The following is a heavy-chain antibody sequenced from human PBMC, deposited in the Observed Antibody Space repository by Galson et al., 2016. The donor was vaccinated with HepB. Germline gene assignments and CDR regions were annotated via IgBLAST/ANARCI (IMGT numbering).Heavy chain of an antibody. D-gene: IGHD2-2*01. CDR3: AKDPLLYSTNWFYFDY. J-gene: IGHJ4*02. V-gene: IGHV3-23*01. CDR1: GITFSTYA. CDR2: FSGSGGDT. Sequence: SLRLSCAASGITFSTYAMRWVRQAPGKGLEWVAVFSGSGGDTYHADSVKGRLIISRDNSKNTLYLQMNSLRPEDTAVYYCAKDPLLYSTNWFYFDYWGQGTLVTVSS.